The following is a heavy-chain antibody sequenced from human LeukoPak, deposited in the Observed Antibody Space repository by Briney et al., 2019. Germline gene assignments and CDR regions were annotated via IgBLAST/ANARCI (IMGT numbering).Heavy chain of an antibody. CDR1: GITFSSYS. V-gene: IGHV3-21*01. D-gene: IGHD2-2*01. J-gene: IGHJ6*03. CDR3: ARDVGGVDCSSTSCYYYYYYMDV. CDR2: ISSSSSYI. Sequence: GGSLRLSCAASGITFSSYSMNWVRQAPGKGLEWVSSISSSSSYIYYADSVKGRFTISRDNAKNSLYLQMNSLRAEDTAVYYCARDVGGVDCSSTSCYYYYYYMDVWGKGTTVTVSS.